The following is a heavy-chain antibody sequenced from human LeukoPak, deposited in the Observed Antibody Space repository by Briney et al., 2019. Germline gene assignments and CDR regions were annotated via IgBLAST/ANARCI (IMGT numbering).Heavy chain of an antibody. CDR2: IGTYNGNT. CDR3: AKDRVGAPPGDWEYLGASNCFDI. J-gene: IGHJ3*02. Sequence: GASVKVSCKASGYTFNRYGVNWVRQAPGQGLEWMGCIGTYNGNTNLAQKFKGRVTMTTDTATSTAYMELKSLRLDDTAVYYCAKDRVGAPPGDWEYLGASNCFDIWGQGTMVSVSS. V-gene: IGHV1-18*01. D-gene: IGHD3-16*01. CDR1: GYTFNRYG.